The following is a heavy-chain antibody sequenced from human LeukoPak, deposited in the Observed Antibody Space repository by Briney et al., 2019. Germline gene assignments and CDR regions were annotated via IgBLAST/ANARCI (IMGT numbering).Heavy chain of an antibody. Sequence: GASVKVSCKASGYTFTSYYMYWVRQAPGQGLEWMGIINPNRGSTSYAQKFQGRVTMTRDMSTSTVYMELSSLRSEDTAVYYCATGGHVRVYDSCAYYGHYWGQGALDTVSS. D-gene: IGHD3-22*01. CDR3: ATGGHVRVYDSCAYYGHY. V-gene: IGHV1-46*01. CDR1: GYTFTSYY. CDR2: INPNRGST. J-gene: IGHJ4*02.